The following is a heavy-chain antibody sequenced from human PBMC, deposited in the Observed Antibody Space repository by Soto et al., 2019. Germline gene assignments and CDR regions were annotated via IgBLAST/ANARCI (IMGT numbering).Heavy chain of an antibody. D-gene: IGHD3-16*01. V-gene: IGHV3-21*01. J-gene: IGHJ5*02. CDR2: ISRSSTYI. CDR1: GFPFSTSN. CDR3: ARGVLPISSGSWFDP. Sequence: EVQLVESGGGLVNPGGSLRLSCVVSGFPFSTSNMNWVRQAPGKGLEWVSFISRSSTYIYYADSVKGRFTISRDDAENSLFLQMNSLGAEDTAVYYCARGVLPISSGSWFDPWGQGTLVTVSS.